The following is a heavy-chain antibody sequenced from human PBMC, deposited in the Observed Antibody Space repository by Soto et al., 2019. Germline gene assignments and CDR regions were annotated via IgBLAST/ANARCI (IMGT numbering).Heavy chain of an antibody. J-gene: IGHJ4*02. Sequence: LRLSCTASGFSVNDNYMAWVRQAPGKSPEWVAVIFTRGTAHYADSVTGRFTFSRDNSKRTLNLQLNNLRAEDTAVYYCTKLWGYYFESWGQGTLVTVSS. CDR2: IFTRGTA. CDR3: TKLWGYYFES. CDR1: GFSVNDNY. D-gene: IGHD3-22*01. V-gene: IGHV3-53*01.